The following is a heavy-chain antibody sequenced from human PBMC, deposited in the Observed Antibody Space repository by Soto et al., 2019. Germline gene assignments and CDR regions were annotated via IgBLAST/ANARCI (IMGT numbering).Heavy chain of an antibody. V-gene: IGHV4-4*02. CDR1: GGSISSSNW. J-gene: IGHJ6*02. D-gene: IGHD5-18*01. CDR2: IYHSGST. Sequence: SETLSLTCAVSGGSISSSNWWSWVRQPPGKGLEWIGGIYHSGSTNYNPSLKSRVTISVDTSKNQFSLKLSSVTAADTAVYYCARPWNSDTASTYGMDVWGQGTTVTVSS. CDR3: ARPWNSDTASTYGMDV.